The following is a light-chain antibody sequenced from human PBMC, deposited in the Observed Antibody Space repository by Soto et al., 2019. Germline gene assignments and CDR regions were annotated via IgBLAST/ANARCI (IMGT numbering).Light chain of an antibody. J-gene: IGLJ1*01. CDR1: SNDVGGYNY. CDR3: SSHSATSPYV. V-gene: IGLV2-14*01. CDR2: EVS. Sequence: QSVLTQPASVSGSPGQSITISCTGTSNDVGGYNYVSWYQQQPGKAPKLIIYEVSHRPSGISNRFSGSKSGNTASLTISGLRVEDEADYYCSSHSATSPYVFGTGTRSPS.